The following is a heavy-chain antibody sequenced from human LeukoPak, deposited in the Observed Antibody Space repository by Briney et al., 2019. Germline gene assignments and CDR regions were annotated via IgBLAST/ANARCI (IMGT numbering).Heavy chain of an antibody. CDR1: GYNFINYW. D-gene: IGHD3-22*01. CDR3: ARREYDTSALDY. J-gene: IGHJ4*02. CDR2: IYPGDSDT. V-gene: IGHV5-51*01. Sequence: GESLKISCKGSGYNFINYWIGWVRQMPGKGLEWMGIIYPGDSDTRYSPSFQGQVTISADTSISTAYLQWSSLKASDTAMYYCARREYDTSALDYWGQGTLVTVSS.